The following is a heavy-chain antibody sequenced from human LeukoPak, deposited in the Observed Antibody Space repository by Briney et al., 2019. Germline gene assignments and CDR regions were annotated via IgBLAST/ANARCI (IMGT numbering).Heavy chain of an antibody. Sequence: PSETLSLTCTFSTGSSSISSYYWGWIRQPPGKGLEWIGSIFYSGSTYYNPSPKSRVTISVDTSKHQFSLKLRSVTAADTAVYYCAAYYSDRNVFDYWGQGTLVTVSS. CDR2: IFYSGST. CDR3: AAYYSDRNVFDY. J-gene: IGHJ4*02. D-gene: IGHD3-10*02. CDR1: TGSSSISSYY. V-gene: IGHV4-39*01.